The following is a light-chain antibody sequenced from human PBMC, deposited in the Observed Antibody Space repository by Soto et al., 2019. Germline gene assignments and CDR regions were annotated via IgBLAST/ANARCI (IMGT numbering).Light chain of an antibody. CDR3: KLYGSSSIT. J-gene: IGKJ5*01. Sequence: EIVLTQSPGTLSLSPGERATLSCRTSQSVSSSFLAWYQHKPGQAPRLLIFGASNRAAGIQDRFSGSRSGTDFTLTIGRLEPEDFAVYYCKLYGSSSITFGQGTRLEIK. CDR1: QSVSSSF. V-gene: IGKV3-20*01. CDR2: GAS.